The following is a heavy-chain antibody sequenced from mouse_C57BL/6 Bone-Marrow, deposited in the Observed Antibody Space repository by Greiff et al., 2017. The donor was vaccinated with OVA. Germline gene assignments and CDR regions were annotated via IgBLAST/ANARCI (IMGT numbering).Heavy chain of an antibody. D-gene: IGHD1-1*01. CDR2: INPDSSTI. J-gene: IGHJ4*01. V-gene: IGHV4-1*01. CDR3: ARPYYYGSSIAMDY. Sequence: VQLVESGGGLVQPGGSLKLSCAASGIDFSRYWMSWVRRAPGKGLEWIGEINPDSSTINYAPSLKDKFIISRDNAKNTLYLQKSKVRSEDTALYDCARPYYYGSSIAMDYWGQGTSVTVAS. CDR1: GIDFSRYW.